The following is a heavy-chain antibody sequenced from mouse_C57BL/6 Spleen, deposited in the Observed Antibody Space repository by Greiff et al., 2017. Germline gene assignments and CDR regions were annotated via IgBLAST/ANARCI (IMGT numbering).Heavy chain of an antibody. CDR2: IDPSDSYT. CDR1: GYTFTSYW. V-gene: IGHV1-69*01. J-gene: IGHJ2*01. D-gene: IGHD2-5*01. Sequence: QVQLQQPGAELVMPGASVKLSCKASGYTFTSYWMHWVKQRPGQGLEWIGEIDPSDSYTNYNQKFKGKSTLTVDKSSSTAYMQLSSLTSEDSAVYDCARSSNCRSSFDYWGQGTTLTVSS. CDR3: ARSSNCRSSFDY.